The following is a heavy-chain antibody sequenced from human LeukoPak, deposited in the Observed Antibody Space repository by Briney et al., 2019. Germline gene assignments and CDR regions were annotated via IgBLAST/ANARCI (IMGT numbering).Heavy chain of an antibody. Sequence: ASVKVSCKASGYTFTSYAMHLVRQAPGQGLEWMGWINAGNGNTKYSQKFQGRVTITRDTSASTAYMELSSLRFEDTAVYYCAGLGMGDDAFDIWGQGTMVTVSS. CDR2: INAGNGNT. CDR3: AGLGMGDDAFDI. J-gene: IGHJ3*02. V-gene: IGHV1-3*01. D-gene: IGHD7-27*01. CDR1: GYTFTSYA.